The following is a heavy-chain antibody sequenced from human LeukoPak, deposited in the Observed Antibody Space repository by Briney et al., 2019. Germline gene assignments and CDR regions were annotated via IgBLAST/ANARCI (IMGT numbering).Heavy chain of an antibody. CDR3: ARDRGVAGTPYYFDY. CDR1: GFTFSDYY. J-gene: IGHJ4*02. CDR2: INDGGSTI. D-gene: IGHD2-15*01. Sequence: GGALRLSCAASGFTFSDYYMSWIRQAPGKGLECVSYINDGGSTIYYADSVKGRFTISRDNAKNSLYMHMNSLRAEDTAVYYCARDRGVAGTPYYFDYWGQGTLVTVSS. V-gene: IGHV3-11*01.